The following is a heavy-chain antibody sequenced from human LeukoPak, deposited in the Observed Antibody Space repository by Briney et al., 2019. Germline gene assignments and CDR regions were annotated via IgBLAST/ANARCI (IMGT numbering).Heavy chain of an antibody. V-gene: IGHV1-46*01. J-gene: IGHJ4*02. CDR3: ASPGETHSKSWYYFDY. CDR2: INPSGGST. CDR1: GYTFTSYY. Sequence: GASVKVSCKASGYTFTSYYMHWVRQAPGQGLEWMGIINPSGGSTSYAQKFQGRVTMTRDTPTSTVYMELSSLRSEDTAVYYCASPGETHSKSWYYFDYWGQGTLVTVSS. D-gene: IGHD3-10*01.